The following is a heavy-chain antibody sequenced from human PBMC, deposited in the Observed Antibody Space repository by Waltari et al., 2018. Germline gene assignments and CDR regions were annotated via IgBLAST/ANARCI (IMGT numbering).Heavy chain of an antibody. CDR1: GGSISSYY. CDR2: IYTSGST. J-gene: IGHJ5*02. Sequence: QVQLQESGPGLVKPSETLSLTCTVSGGSISSYYWSWIRQPVGKGLEWIGHIYTSGSTNYNPAPKSRVTMSVDTSKNQFSLKLNSVTAADTAIYYCTRGRGGGGSSNNWFDPWGQGTLVIVSS. V-gene: IGHV4-4*07. D-gene: IGHD1-26*01. CDR3: TRGRGGGGSSNNWFDP.